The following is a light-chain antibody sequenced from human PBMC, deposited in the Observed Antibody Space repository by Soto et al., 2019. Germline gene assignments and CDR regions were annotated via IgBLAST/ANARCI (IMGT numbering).Light chain of an antibody. CDR2: GAS. Sequence: DTQMTQSPSSLSASVGDRVTITCRASQGIGNSLAWFQQKPGKAPKPLIYGASSLQSGVPSKFSGSGSGTEFPLTISSRQPEDFATYSCQQYKTYPITFGQGTRLEIK. CDR1: QGIGNS. J-gene: IGKJ5*01. CDR3: QQYKTYPIT. V-gene: IGKV1-16*02.